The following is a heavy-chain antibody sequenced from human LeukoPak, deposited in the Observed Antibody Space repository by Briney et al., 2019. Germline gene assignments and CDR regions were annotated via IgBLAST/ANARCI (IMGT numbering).Heavy chain of an antibody. J-gene: IGHJ4*02. CDR3: ATDWWERESRGFDY. CDR2: FDPEDGET. Sequence: ASVKVSCKVSGYTLTELSMHWVRQAPGKGLEWMGGFDPEDGETIYAQKSQGRVTMTEDTSTDTAYMELSSLRSEDTAVYYCATDWWERESRGFDYWGQGTLVTVSS. CDR1: GYTLTELS. D-gene: IGHD1-26*01. V-gene: IGHV1-24*01.